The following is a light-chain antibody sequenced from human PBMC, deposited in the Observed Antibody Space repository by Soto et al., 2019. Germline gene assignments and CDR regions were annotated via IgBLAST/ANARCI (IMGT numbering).Light chain of an antibody. Sequence: DIQMTQSPSSLSASVGDRVTITCRANQSISSYLNWYQQKPGKAPKLLIYAASSLQGGVPSRFSGSGSGTDFTLTISSPQREDCSIYYCQQSSSTVLTFGGGTKVEIK. CDR1: QSISSY. CDR3: QQSSSTVLT. J-gene: IGKJ4*01. V-gene: IGKV1-39*01. CDR2: AAS.